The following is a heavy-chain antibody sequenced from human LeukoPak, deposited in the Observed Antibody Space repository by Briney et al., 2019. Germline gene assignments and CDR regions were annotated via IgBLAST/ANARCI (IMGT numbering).Heavy chain of an antibody. CDR3: ARDRSYGSFDY. J-gene: IGHJ4*02. Sequence: GGSLRLSCAASRFTFSSYGMHWVRQAPGKGLEWVSGINWNGGTTGYVDSVKGRFTISRDNAKNSLYLQMNSLRAEDTALYHCARDRSYGSFDYWGQGTLVTVSS. CDR1: RFTFSSYG. V-gene: IGHV3-20*01. D-gene: IGHD5-18*01. CDR2: INWNGGTT.